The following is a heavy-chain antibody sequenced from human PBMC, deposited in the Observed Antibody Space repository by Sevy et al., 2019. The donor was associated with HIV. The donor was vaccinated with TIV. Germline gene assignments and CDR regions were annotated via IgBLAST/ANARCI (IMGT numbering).Heavy chain of an antibody. CDR1: GITVSLNY. D-gene: IGHD5-18*01. Sequence: GGSLRLSCATSGITVSLNYMSWVRQAPGKGLEWVSAIYAGDSTYYTDSVRGRFTISRDNSKNTLYLQMNSLRVEDTATYYCAKTRGFSVLHAFDAWGQGTLVTVSS. CDR2: IYAGDST. CDR3: AKTRGFSVLHAFDA. J-gene: IGHJ3*01. V-gene: IGHV3-53*01.